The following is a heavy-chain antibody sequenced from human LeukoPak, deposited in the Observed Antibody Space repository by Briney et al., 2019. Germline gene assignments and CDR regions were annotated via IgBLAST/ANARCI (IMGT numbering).Heavy chain of an antibody. D-gene: IGHD3-22*01. J-gene: IGHJ5*01. V-gene: IGHV4-39*07. CDR1: GGSISSSSYY. Sequence: SETLSLTCTVSGGSISSSSYYWGWIRQPPGKGLEWIGSINYSGSSHYNPSLKSRVTISVDTSKNQFSLKLNSVSAADTAVYYCARDRDHSTGYADSWGQGTLVTVSS. CDR2: INYSGSS. CDR3: ARDRDHSTGYADS.